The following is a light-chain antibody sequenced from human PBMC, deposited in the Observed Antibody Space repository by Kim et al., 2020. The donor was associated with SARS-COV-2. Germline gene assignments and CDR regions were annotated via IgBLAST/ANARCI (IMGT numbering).Light chain of an antibody. CDR1: NIGSKS. Sequence: ATRKTARITCGGNNIGSKSVHWYQQKPGQAPVLVIYYDSDRPSGIPERFSGSNSGNTATLTISRVEAGDEADYYCQVWDSSSDRGVFGGGTQLTVL. V-gene: IGLV3-21*04. J-gene: IGLJ3*02. CDR2: YDS. CDR3: QVWDSSSDRGV.